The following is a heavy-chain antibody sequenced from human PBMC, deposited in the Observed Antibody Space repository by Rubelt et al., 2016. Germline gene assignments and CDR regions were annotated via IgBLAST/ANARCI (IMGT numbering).Heavy chain of an antibody. Sequence: QITLKESGPSLVKPTQTLTLTCTFSGFSLSTSGVAVGWIRQPPGKALEWLALIYWDDDKRYSQSLKSRLTIPKDTSTNQVVLTMTTIDPMDTATYYCADSPYCTGGSCYHNFAYWGQGTLVTVSS. D-gene: IGHD2-15*01. J-gene: IGHJ4*02. CDR2: IYWDDDK. V-gene: IGHV2-5*02. CDR1: GFSLSTSGVA. CDR3: ADSPYCTGGSCYHNFAY.